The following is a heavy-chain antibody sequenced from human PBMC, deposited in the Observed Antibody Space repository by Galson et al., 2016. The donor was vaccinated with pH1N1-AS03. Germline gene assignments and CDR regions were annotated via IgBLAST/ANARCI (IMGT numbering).Heavy chain of an antibody. D-gene: IGHD1-1*01. Sequence: CAISGDSVSSNSAAWNWIRLSPSRGLEWLGRTYYRSRWKNDYAVSVKSRIIINPDTSKNQFSLQLNSVTPEDTAIYYCAGMQLGALRFWGRGTLVTVSS. J-gene: IGHJ4*02. CDR3: AGMQLGALRF. CDR2: TYYRSRWKN. CDR1: GDSVSSNSAA. V-gene: IGHV6-1*01.